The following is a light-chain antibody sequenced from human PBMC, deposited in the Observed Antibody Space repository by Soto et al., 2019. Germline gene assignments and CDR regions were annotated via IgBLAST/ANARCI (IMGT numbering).Light chain of an antibody. V-gene: IGKV1-12*01. CDR3: QQANSFPIT. CDR2: AAS. J-gene: IGKJ5*01. Sequence: DMQLTQSPSILSASICDRITLTCRASESIRTWLAWYQHKPGKAPKLLIYAASSLQSGVPSRFSGSGSGTDFTLTISSLQPEDFATYYCQQANSFPITFGQGTRLDIK. CDR1: ESIRTW.